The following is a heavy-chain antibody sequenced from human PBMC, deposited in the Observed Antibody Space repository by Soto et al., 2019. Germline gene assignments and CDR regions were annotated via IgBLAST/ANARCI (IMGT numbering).Heavy chain of an antibody. J-gene: IGHJ6*02. Sequence: SETLSLTCAVYGGSFSAYYWSWVRQPPGKGLEWIGEIIHSESTKYNPSLKSRVTISVDTSKNQFSLTLSSVTAADTAVYYCARQRPTDGRWEFANYYGMDVWGQGTPVTVSS. V-gene: IGHV4-34*12. CDR3: ARQRPTDGRWEFANYYGMDV. CDR2: IIHSEST. D-gene: IGHD1-26*01. CDR1: GGSFSAYY.